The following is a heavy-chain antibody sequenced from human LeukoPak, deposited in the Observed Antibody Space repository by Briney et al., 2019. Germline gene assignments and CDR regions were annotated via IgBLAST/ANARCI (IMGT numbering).Heavy chain of an antibody. D-gene: IGHD2-2*01. CDR3: AGLVVPAAEYYYGMDV. J-gene: IGHJ6*04. CDR2: IYHSGST. CDR1: VGSISSSNW. V-gene: IGHV4-4*02. Sequence: PSETRSLTCAVSVGSISSSNWWGWVRQPPGKGLEWIGEIYHSGSTNYNPSLKTLVTISVDKSKNQFSLKLSSVTAADTAVYYCAGLVVPAAEYYYGMDVWGKGTTVTVSS.